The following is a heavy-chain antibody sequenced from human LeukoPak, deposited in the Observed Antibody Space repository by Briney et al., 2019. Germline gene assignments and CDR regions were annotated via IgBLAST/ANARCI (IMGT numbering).Heavy chain of an antibody. J-gene: IGHJ3*01. CDR1: GDSISSGSYL. Sequence: PSETLSLTCTVSGDSISSGSYLWGWIRLPPGKGLEWIGDHYYNGVTSYNPSLKSRVTISVDTSTNQFSLILNSVTAADTAVYYCARRRKLAATGDAFDVWGQGTAVTVSS. D-gene: IGHD5-12*01. CDR3: ARRRKLAATGDAFDV. V-gene: IGHV4-39*01. CDR2: HYYNGVT.